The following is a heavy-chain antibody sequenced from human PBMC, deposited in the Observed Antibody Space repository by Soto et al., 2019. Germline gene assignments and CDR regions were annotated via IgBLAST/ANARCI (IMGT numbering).Heavy chain of an antibody. CDR3: ATSEGYYYDSSGFGAFNI. Sequence: SETLSLTCAVSGGSISSSNWWSWVRQPPGKGLEWIGEIYHSGSTNYNPSLKSRVTISVDKSKNQFSLKLSSVTAADTAVYYCATSEGYYYDSSGFGAFNIWGQGTMVT. J-gene: IGHJ3*02. D-gene: IGHD3-22*01. CDR2: IYHSGST. V-gene: IGHV4-4*02. CDR1: GGSISSSNW.